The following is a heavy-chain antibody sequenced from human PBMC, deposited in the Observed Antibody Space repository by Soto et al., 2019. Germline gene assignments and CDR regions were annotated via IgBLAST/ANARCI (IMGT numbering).Heavy chain of an antibody. D-gene: IGHD2-8*01. Sequence: PSETLSLTCSVSGGSISSGGFSWSWIRQPLGKGLEWIGYIYYGGTTIYNPSLKSRVTMSVDTYKDQFSLKLTSVTAADTAVYYCARYCNNSDCRHLYYFDYWGLGTLVTVSS. V-gene: IGHV4-61*08. CDR3: ARYCNNSDCRHLYYFDY. CDR2: IYYGGTT. J-gene: IGHJ4*02. CDR1: GGSISSGGFS.